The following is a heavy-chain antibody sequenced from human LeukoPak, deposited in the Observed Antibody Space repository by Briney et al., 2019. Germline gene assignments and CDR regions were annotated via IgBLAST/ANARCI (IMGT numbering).Heavy chain of an antibody. CDR2: IYHSGST. J-gene: IGHJ5*02. CDR3: ARFRSGWYFWFDP. D-gene: IGHD6-19*01. V-gene: IGHV4-30-2*01. CDR1: GGSISSGGYS. Sequence: SQTLSLTCAVSGGSISSGGYSWSWIRQPPGKGLEWIGYIYHSGSTYYNPSLKSRVTISVDRSKNQFSLKLSSVTAADTAVYYCARFRSGWYFWFDPWGQGTLVTVSS.